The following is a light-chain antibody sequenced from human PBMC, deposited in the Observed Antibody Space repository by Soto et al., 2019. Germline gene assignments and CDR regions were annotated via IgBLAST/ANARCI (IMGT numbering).Light chain of an antibody. CDR3: QQYYSTPIT. V-gene: IGKV4-1*01. CDR2: WAS. J-gene: IGKJ5*01. CDR1: QSVLYSSNNKNY. Sequence: DIVMTQSPDSLAVSLGERATINCKSSQSVLYSSNNKNYLAWYQQKPGQPPKLLIYWASTRESGVPDRFSGRGSGTDFTLTISSLQAEDLAVYYCQQYYSTPITFGQGTRLEIK.